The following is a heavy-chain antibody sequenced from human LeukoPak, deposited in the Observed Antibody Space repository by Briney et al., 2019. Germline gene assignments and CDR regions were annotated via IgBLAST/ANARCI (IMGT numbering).Heavy chain of an antibody. Sequence: GGSLRLSCAASGFTVSSNYMNWVRQAPGKGLEWVSSISSSSSYIYYADSVKGRFTTSRDNAKNSLYLQMNSLRAEDTAVYYCARSGSKQLVPGGWFDPWGQGTLVTVSS. CDR1: GFTVSSNY. CDR3: ARSGSKQLVPGGWFDP. J-gene: IGHJ5*02. D-gene: IGHD6-6*01. CDR2: ISSSSSYI. V-gene: IGHV3-21*01.